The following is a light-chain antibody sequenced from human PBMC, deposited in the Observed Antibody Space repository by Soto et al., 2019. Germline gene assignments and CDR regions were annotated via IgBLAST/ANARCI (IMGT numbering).Light chain of an antibody. J-gene: IGLJ3*02. CDR1: SGSIASNH. CDR3: QSYDSSSLWV. V-gene: IGLV6-57*01. Sequence: NFMLTQPHSMSESPGKTVIISCTRSSGSIASNHVQWYQQRPGSSRSTVIYEHNQRPSGVPDRFSGSIDSSSNSASLTISGLKTEDEADYFCQSYDSSSLWVFGGGTKVTVL. CDR2: EHN.